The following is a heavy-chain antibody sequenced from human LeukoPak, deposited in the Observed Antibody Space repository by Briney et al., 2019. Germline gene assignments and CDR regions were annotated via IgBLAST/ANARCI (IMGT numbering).Heavy chain of an antibody. D-gene: IGHD3-3*01. Sequence: ASVKVSCKASGYTFTGYYMHWVRQAPGQGLEWMGWINPNSGGTNYAQKFQGRVTMTRDTSIGTAYMELSRLRSDDTAVYYCARGEYYDLWSGSTNYFDYWGQGTLVTVSS. J-gene: IGHJ4*02. V-gene: IGHV1-2*02. CDR2: INPNSGGT. CDR3: ARGEYYDLWSGSTNYFDY. CDR1: GYTFTGYY.